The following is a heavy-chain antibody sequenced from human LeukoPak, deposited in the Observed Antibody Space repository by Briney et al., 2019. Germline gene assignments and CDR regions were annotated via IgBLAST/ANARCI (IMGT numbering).Heavy chain of an antibody. J-gene: IGHJ5*02. CDR2: IDTNTGNP. D-gene: IGHD4-17*01. CDR1: GYTFSNYT. CDR3: AHGAWFDP. Sequence: VASVKVSCKASGYTFSNYTLNWVRQAPGQGLEWMGWIDTNTGNPTYAQGFIGRFVFSLDTSVTTAYLQISSLKAEDTAVYYCAHGAWFDPWGQGTLVTVSS. V-gene: IGHV7-4-1*02.